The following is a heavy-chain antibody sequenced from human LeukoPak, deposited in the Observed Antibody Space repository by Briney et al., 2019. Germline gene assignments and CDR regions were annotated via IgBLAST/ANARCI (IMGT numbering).Heavy chain of an antibody. CDR2: IYYTGSP. Sequence: SETLSLTCTVSGGSISSYYWSWIRQPPGKGLEGIGYIYYTGSPNYNPSLKSRVTISVDTSKNQFSLKLSSVTAADTAVYYCASLLGSNYYGSGSPRGYDAFDIWGQGTMVTVSS. V-gene: IGHV4-59*01. CDR1: GGSISSYY. CDR3: ASLLGSNYYGSGSPRGYDAFDI. J-gene: IGHJ3*02. D-gene: IGHD3-10*01.